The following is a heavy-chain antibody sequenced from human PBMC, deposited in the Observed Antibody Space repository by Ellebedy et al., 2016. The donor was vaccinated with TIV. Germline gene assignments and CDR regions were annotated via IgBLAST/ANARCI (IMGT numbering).Heavy chain of an antibody. CDR1: GGTFSSYA. D-gene: IGHD3-10*01. CDR2: IIPIFGTA. CDR3: AHLRDVRGYFDY. J-gene: IGHJ4*02. Sequence: AASVKVSCKASGGTFSSYAISWVRQAPGQGLEWMGGIIPIFGTANYAQKFQGRVTITADKSTSTAYMELSSLRSEDTAVYYCAHLRDVRGYFDYWGQGTLVTVSS. V-gene: IGHV1-69*06.